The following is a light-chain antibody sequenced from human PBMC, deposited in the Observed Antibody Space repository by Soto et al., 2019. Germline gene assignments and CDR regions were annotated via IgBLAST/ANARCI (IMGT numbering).Light chain of an antibody. CDR1: QSVLYSSNNKKY. J-gene: IGKJ1*01. CDR2: WAS. Sequence: DIVMTQSPDSLAVSLGERATINCKSSQSVLYSSNNKKYLAWCQQKPGQPPKLLIYWASTRESGVPDRFSGAGSGTDFTLTISSLQADDVAVYYCQQYYTIPQTFGQGTKVEIK. V-gene: IGKV4-1*01. CDR3: QQYYTIPQT.